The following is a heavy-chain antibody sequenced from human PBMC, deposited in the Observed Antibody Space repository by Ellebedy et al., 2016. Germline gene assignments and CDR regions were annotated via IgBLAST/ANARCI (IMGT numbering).Heavy chain of an antibody. J-gene: IGHJ5*02. D-gene: IGHD4-17*01. CDR2: ISAGGETT. CDR3: RPGHYANL. CDR1: GIGFSDFF. V-gene: IGHV3-23*01. Sequence: GGSLRLXCAASGIGFSDFFMSWVRRAPGKGLEWVATISAGGETTYFADSMRGRFTASRDNSRSTLYLHMNSLRVDDTAVYYCRPGHYANLWGHGTLVTVSS.